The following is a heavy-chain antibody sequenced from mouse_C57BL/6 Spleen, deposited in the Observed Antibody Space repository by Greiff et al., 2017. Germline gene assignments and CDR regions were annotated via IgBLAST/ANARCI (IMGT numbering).Heavy chain of an antibody. V-gene: IGHV1-82*01. CDR3: SLLREFDY. Sequence: QVQLQQSGPELVKPGASVKISCKASGYAFSSSWMNWVKQRPGKGLEWIGRIYPGDGDTNYNGKFKGKATLTADKSSITAYMQLSSLTSEDSAVYFCSLLREFDYWGQGTTLTVSS. D-gene: IGHD1-1*01. J-gene: IGHJ2*01. CDR2: IYPGDGDT. CDR1: GYAFSSSW.